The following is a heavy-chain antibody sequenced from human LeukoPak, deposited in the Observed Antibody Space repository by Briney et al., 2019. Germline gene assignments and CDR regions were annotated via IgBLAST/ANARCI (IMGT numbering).Heavy chain of an antibody. V-gene: IGHV4-61*10. D-gene: IGHD3-3*01. CDR3: ARAMSGYYRDYYYYYMDV. CDR2: IYYSGST. J-gene: IGHJ6*03. Sequence: PSETLSLTCTVSGGSITNLNYYWTWIRQPAGKRLEWIGYIYYSGSTNYNPSLKSRVTISVDTSKNQFSLKLSSVTAADTAVYYCARAMSGYYRDYYYYYMDVWGKGTTVTVSS. CDR1: GGSITNLNYY.